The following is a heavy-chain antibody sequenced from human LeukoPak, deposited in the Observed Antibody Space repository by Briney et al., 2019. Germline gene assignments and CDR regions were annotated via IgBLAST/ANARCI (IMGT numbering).Heavy chain of an antibody. V-gene: IGHV3-23*01. CDR3: AKGLYCSSTSCYTMLTTPHIDY. D-gene: IGHD2-2*02. Sequence: GGSLRLSCAASGFTFSSYAMSWVRQATGKGLEWVAAIRGSGGSTYYADSVKGRFTISRDNSKNALYLQMNSLRAEDTAVYYCAKGLYCSSTSCYTMLTTPHIDYWGQGTLVTVSS. J-gene: IGHJ4*02. CDR1: GFTFSSYA. CDR2: IRGSGGST.